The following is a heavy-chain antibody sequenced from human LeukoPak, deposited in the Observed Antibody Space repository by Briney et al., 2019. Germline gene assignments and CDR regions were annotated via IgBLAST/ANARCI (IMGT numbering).Heavy chain of an antibody. D-gene: IGHD1-14*01. CDR2: INHSGST. Sequence: SVTLSLPCALYGGSFSGYYWSWIRQPPGKGLEWIGEINHSGSTNYNPSLKSRVTISVNTSKNQFSLKLSSVTAADTAVFYCARGQYNTRDFDYWGQGTLVTVSS. V-gene: IGHV4-34*01. CDR3: ARGQYNTRDFDY. J-gene: IGHJ4*02. CDR1: GGSFSGYY.